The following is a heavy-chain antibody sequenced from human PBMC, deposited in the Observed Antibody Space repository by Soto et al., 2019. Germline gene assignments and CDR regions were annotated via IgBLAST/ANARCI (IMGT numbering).Heavy chain of an antibody. V-gene: IGHV1-8*01. Sequence: ASVKVSCKASGYSFTNNDVSWVRQATGQGLEWMGWMNPGSGDTGSAQKFQGRVTMTRDISIATAYMELSSLRSDDTAIYYCARMATFGSLNWFDPWGKGTLVTVSS. CDR2: MNPGSGDT. D-gene: IGHD3-16*01. CDR3: ARMATFGSLNWFDP. J-gene: IGHJ5*02. CDR1: GYSFTNND.